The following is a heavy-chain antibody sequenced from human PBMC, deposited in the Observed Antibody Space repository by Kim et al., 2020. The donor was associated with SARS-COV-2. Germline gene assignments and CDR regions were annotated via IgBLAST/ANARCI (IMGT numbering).Heavy chain of an antibody. J-gene: IGHJ3*02. D-gene: IGHD2-15*01. CDR3: ARVPTEDNEGGGYCSGGSCYFGAFDI. CDR1: GGSISSGGYY. Sequence: SETLSLTCTVSGGSISSGGYYWSWIRQHPGKGLEWIGYIYYSGSTYYNPSLKSRVTISVDTSKNQFSLKLSSVTAADTAVYYCARVPTEDNEGGGYCSGGSCYFGAFDIWGQGTMVTVSS. CDR2: IYYSGST. V-gene: IGHV4-31*03.